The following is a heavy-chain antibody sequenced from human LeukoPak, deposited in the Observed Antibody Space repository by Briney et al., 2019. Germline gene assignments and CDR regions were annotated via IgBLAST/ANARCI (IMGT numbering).Heavy chain of an antibody. Sequence: GGSLRLSCAASGXTFSSYVVSWVRQAPGKGLEWVSAISGSGGSTYYADSVKGRFTISRDNSKNTLYMQMNSLRAEDTAVYYCAKSHDSSGSDYWGQGTLVTVSS. J-gene: IGHJ4*02. D-gene: IGHD3-22*01. CDR3: AKSHDSSGSDY. V-gene: IGHV3-23*01. CDR2: ISGSGGST. CDR1: GXTFSSYV.